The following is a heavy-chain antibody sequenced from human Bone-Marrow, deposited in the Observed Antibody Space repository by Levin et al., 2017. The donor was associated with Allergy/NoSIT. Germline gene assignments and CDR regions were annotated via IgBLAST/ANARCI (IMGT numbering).Heavy chain of an antibody. J-gene: IGHJ6*02. V-gene: IGHV3-9*01. Sequence: GGSLRLSCGAAGFTFDDYSLHWVRQGPGKGLEWVSSISWNGGIRDYADSVKGRFTISRDNAKNSLYLQMNSLRPEDTALYFCAKDIGIAGRPYYGMDVWGQGTTVIVSS. CDR1: GFTFDDYS. CDR3: AKDIGIAGRPYYGMDV. D-gene: IGHD6-6*01. CDR2: ISWNGGIR.